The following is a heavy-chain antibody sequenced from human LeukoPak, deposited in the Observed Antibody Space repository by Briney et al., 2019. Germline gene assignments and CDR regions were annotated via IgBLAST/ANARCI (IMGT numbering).Heavy chain of an antibody. CDR2: IYHSGST. V-gene: IGHV4-34*01. J-gene: IGHJ4*02. Sequence: SETLSLTCSVSGVSITNYYWSWIRQPPGKGLEWIGEIYHSGSTNYSPSLKSRVTISVDKYKNQFSLKLTSVTAADTAIYYCARGGTGYIDCWGEGTLVTVSS. CDR3: ARGGTGYIDC. D-gene: IGHD6-25*01. CDR1: GVSITNYY.